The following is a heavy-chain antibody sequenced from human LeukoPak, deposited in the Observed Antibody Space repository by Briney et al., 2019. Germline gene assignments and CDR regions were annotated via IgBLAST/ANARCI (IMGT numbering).Heavy chain of an antibody. CDR3: AREGGCSGGSCNWDWFDP. CDR1: GYTFTGYY. Sequence: SVKVSCKASGYTFTGYYMHWVRQAPGQGLEWMGGIIPIFGTANYAQKFQGRVTITADESTSTAYMELSSLRSEDTAVYYCAREGGCSGGSCNWDWFDPWGQGTLVTVSS. CDR2: IIPIFGTA. D-gene: IGHD2-15*01. V-gene: IGHV1-69*13. J-gene: IGHJ5*02.